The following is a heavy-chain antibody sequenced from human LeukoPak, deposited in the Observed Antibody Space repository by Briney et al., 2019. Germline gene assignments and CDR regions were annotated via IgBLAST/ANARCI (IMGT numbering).Heavy chain of an antibody. J-gene: IGHJ6*03. Sequence: PGGSLRLSCAASGFTFSSYAMSWVRQAPGKGLEWVAVISYDGSNKYYADSVKGRFTISRDNSKNTLYLQMNSLRAEDTAAYYCARALYPLAYHYMGVWGKGTTVTVSS. CDR1: GFTFSSYA. D-gene: IGHD1-1*01. V-gene: IGHV3-30*04. CDR3: ARALYPLAYHYMGV. CDR2: ISYDGSNK.